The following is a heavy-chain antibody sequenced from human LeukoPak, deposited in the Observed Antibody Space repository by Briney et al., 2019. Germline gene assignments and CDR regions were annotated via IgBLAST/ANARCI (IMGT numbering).Heavy chain of an antibody. J-gene: IGHJ4*02. CDR1: GGSICSYY. Sequence: PSETLSLTCTVSGGSICSYYWSWIRQPPGKGLEWIGYIYYSGSTNYNPSLKSRVTISVDTSKNQFSLKLSSVTAADTAVYYCARVNYYGSGSYYRFDYWGQGTLVTVSS. D-gene: IGHD3-10*01. CDR2: IYYSGST. V-gene: IGHV4-59*01. CDR3: ARVNYYGSGSYYRFDY.